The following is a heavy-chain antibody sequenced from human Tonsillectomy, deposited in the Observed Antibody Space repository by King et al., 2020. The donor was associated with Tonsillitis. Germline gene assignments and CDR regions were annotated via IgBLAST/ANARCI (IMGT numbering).Heavy chain of an antibody. CDR3: ARMPEGGATTTGWGALDY. J-gene: IGHJ4*02. D-gene: IGHD1-26*01. CDR2: IYYSGNT. Sequence: VQLQESGPGLVKPSETLSLTCTVSYGSISSYYWSWIRQPPGKGLECIGYIYYSGNTNYNPSLKRRVIISVDTSKNQFSLKLSSVTAADTAVYYCARMPEGGATTTGWGALDYWGQGTLVTVSS. CDR1: YGSISSYY. V-gene: IGHV4-59*01.